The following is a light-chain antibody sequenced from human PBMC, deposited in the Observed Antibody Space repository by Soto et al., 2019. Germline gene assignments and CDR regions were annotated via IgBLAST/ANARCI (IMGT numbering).Light chain of an antibody. J-gene: IGKJ4*01. Sequence: DIQMTQSPSPLSASVGDRVTITCRASQPINRRSAWYQQKPGKDPKLLIYAASSLHTGVPLRFSGSGSGTDFSLTISSLQPEDFATYYCKQSKSFPLTFGGGTKVDIK. CDR1: QPINRR. V-gene: IGKV1-12*01. CDR2: AAS. CDR3: KQSKSFPLT.